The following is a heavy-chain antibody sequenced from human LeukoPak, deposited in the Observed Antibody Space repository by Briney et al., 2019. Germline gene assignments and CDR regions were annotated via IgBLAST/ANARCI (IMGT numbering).Heavy chain of an antibody. Sequence: PGGSLRLSCAASGFTFTTYAMHWVRQAPAKGPEWVAVLSYDGSHESYADSVKGRFTISRDNSKNTLYLQVNSLRAEDTAVYYCARDEAFRSYGCSWGQGTLVTVSS. CDR1: GFTFTTYA. CDR2: LSYDGSHE. J-gene: IGHJ5*02. CDR3: ARDEAFRSYGCS. V-gene: IGHV3-30*04. D-gene: IGHD5-18*01.